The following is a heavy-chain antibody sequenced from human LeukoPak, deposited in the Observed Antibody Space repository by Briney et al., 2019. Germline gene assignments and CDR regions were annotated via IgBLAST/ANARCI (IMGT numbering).Heavy chain of an antibody. CDR1: GFTVSSNY. V-gene: IGHV3-53*01. D-gene: IGHD1-26*01. CDR3: ARGWEWEPLDY. Sequence: QPGGSLRLSCAASGFTVSSNYMSWVRQAPGKGLEWVSVIYSGGSTYYADSVKGRFTISRDNSKNTLYLQMNSLRAGDTAVYYCARGWEWEPLDYWGQGTLVTVSS. J-gene: IGHJ4*02. CDR2: IYSGGST.